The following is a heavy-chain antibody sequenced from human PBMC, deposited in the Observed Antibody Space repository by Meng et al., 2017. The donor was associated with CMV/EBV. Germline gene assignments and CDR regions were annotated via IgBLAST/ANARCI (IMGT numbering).Heavy chain of an antibody. J-gene: IGHJ4*02. Sequence: GESLKISCAASGFTFSSYAMSWVRQAPGKGLEWVSAISGSAGSTYYADSVKGRFTISRDNSKNTLYLQMNSLRAEDTAVYYCAKDLGVYSSSSIDYWGQGTLVTVSS. V-gene: IGHV3-23*01. CDR3: AKDLGVYSSSSIDY. D-gene: IGHD6-6*01. CDR2: ISGSAGST. CDR1: GFTFSSYA.